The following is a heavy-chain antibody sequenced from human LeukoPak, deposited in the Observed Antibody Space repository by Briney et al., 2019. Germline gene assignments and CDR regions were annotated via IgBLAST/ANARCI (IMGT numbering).Heavy chain of an antibody. CDR2: ILYDGRNK. CDR1: GFTFSNFA. CDR3: AKDLMKTGYCSGASCYGRTD. D-gene: IGHD2-15*01. J-gene: IGHJ4*02. V-gene: IGHV3-30*18. Sequence: QPGGSLRLSCAASGFTFSNFAIHWVRQAPGKGLEWVAVILYDGRNKYYGDSVEGRFTISRDNSKNTVYLEMNSLRAEDTAVYYCAKDLMKTGYCSGASCYGRTDWGQGTLVTGSS.